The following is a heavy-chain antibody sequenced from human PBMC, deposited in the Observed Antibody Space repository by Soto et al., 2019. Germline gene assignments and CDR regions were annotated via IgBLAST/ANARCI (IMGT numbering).Heavy chain of an antibody. D-gene: IGHD3-10*01. V-gene: IGHV1-69*02. CDR3: ARFGKVTMVRDNWFDP. Sequence: QVQLVQSGAEVKKPGSSVKVSCKASGGTFSSYTISWVRQAPGQGLEWMGRIIPILGIANYAQKFQGRVTITADKSTSTAYMELSSLRSEDTAVYYCARFGKVTMVRDNWFDPWGQGTLVTVSS. CDR2: IIPILGIA. J-gene: IGHJ5*02. CDR1: GGTFSSYT.